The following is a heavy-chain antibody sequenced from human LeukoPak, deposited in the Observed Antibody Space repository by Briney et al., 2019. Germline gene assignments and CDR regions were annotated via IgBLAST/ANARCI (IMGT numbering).Heavy chain of an antibody. J-gene: IGHJ4*01. Sequence: PGGSLRLSCSASGFTLSNFWMHWVRQAPGKGLVWGARLYSNGAFTTYADSVKGRFTISRVTAKNIPYLQMNSLPVEDRAVYYCARFVVVTAGDYWGQGTLVTVSS. D-gene: IGHD2-21*02. CDR1: GFTLSNFW. CDR2: LYSNGAFT. V-gene: IGHV3-74*01. CDR3: ARFVVVTAGDY.